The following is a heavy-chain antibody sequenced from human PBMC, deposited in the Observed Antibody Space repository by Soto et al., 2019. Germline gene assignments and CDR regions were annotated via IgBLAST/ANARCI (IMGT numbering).Heavy chain of an antibody. Sequence: EVQLVESGGGLVQPGGSLRLSCAASGFTVSSNYMSWVRQAPGKGLEWVLVIDSGGSTYYADSVKGRFTITRDNSKNTLYLQMNSLRAEDTAVYYCARATYYYGSGGYFDLWGRGTLVTVSS. J-gene: IGHJ2*01. CDR2: IDSGGST. CDR3: ARATYYYGSGGYFDL. CDR1: GFTVSSNY. D-gene: IGHD3-10*01. V-gene: IGHV3-66*01.